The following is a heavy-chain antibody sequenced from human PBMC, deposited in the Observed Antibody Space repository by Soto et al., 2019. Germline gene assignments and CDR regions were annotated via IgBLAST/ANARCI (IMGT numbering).Heavy chain of an antibody. J-gene: IGHJ2*01. CDR1: GFTFNTYS. V-gene: IGHV3-21*01. D-gene: IGHD5-12*01. CDR2: IDTSSSFI. Sequence: EVQLVESGGGLVKPGGSLRLSCAASGFTFNTYSMNWVRQAPVKGLEWVSSIDTSSSFIYYGGSLKGRFTISRDNAKNSLYLQMNNLKAEDTAVYYCARDGEYSDYENWYFDLWGRGTLVTVSS. CDR3: ARDGEYSDYENWYFDL.